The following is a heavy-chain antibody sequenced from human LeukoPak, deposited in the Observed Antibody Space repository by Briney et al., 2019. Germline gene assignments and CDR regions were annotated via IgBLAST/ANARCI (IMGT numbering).Heavy chain of an antibody. Sequence: GGSLRLSCAAFGFTFDDYAMHWVRQAPGKGLEWVSLISGDGGSTYYGDSVKGRFTISRDNSKNSLYLQMNSLGTEDTALYYCAKDSSGYYYVFQHWGQGTLVTVSS. CDR1: GFTFDDYA. CDR2: ISGDGGST. D-gene: IGHD3-22*01. CDR3: AKDSSGYYYVFQH. J-gene: IGHJ1*01. V-gene: IGHV3-43*02.